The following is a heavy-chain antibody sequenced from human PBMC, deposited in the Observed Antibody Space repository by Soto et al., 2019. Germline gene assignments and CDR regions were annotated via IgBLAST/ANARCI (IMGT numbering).Heavy chain of an antibody. V-gene: IGHV3-33*01. CDR3: ARDQAGDAFDI. J-gene: IGHJ3*02. CDR1: GFTFSSYG. D-gene: IGHD6-19*01. CDR2: IWYDGSNK. Sequence: GGSLRLSCAASGFTFSSYGMHWVRQAPGKGLEWVAVIWYDGSNKYYADSVKGRFTISRDNSKNTLYLQMNSLRAKDTAVYYCARDQAGDAFDIWGQGTMVTVSS.